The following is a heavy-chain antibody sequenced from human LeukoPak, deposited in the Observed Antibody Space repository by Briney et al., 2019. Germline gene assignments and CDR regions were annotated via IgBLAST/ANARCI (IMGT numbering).Heavy chain of an antibody. D-gene: IGHD2-2*03. CDR3: ASGYSSTNWFDP. V-gene: IGHV4-59*12. J-gene: IGHJ5*02. CDR2: IYYSGST. Sequence: SETLSLTCTVSGGSISSYYWSWIRQPPGKGLEWIGYIYYSGSTNYNPSLKSRITMSLDTSKNQFSLKLRSVTAADTAVYYCASGYSSTNWFDPWGQGTLVTVSS. CDR1: GGSISSYY.